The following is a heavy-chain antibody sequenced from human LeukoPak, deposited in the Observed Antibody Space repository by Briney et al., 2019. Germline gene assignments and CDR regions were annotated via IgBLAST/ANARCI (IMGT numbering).Heavy chain of an antibody. V-gene: IGHV1-18*01. CDR1: GYTFTSYG. CDR3: ARVFRTNGSGSRGSFGY. D-gene: IGHD3-10*01. CDR2: ISAYNGNT. Sequence: ASVKVSCKASGYTFTSYGISWVRQAPGQGLEWMGWISAYNGNTNYAQKLQGRVTMTTDTSTSTAYMELRSLRSDDTAVYYCARVFRTNGSGSRGSFGYWGQGTLVTVSS. J-gene: IGHJ4*02.